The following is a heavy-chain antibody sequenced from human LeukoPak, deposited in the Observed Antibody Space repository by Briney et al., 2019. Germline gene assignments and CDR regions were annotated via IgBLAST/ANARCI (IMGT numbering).Heavy chain of an antibody. Sequence: GGSLRLSCAASGFTFSSYSMNWVRQAPWKGLEWVSYISSSSSTICYADSVKGRFTISRDNAKNSLYLQMNSLRAEDTAVYYCAREEESWYSSSWRNDAFDIWGQGTMVTVSS. V-gene: IGHV3-48*01. CDR2: ISSSSSTI. D-gene: IGHD6-13*01. CDR1: GFTFSSYS. CDR3: AREEESWYSSSWRNDAFDI. J-gene: IGHJ3*02.